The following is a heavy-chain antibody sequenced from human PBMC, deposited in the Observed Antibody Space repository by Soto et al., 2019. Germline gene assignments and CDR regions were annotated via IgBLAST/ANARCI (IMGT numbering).Heavy chain of an antibody. V-gene: IGHV4-34*11. CDR3: GRAHRDLQQLVHYYYSLAV. CDR1: GGSFSGYY. CDR2: IYYSGST. D-gene: IGHD6-13*01. Sequence: SETLSLTCAVYGGSFSGYYWSWIRQPPGKGLEWIGYIYYSGSTNYNPSLKSRVTISVDTSKNQFSLKLTSVTAADTAVYYCGRAHRDLQQLVHYYYSLAVWGQGTTVTVSS. J-gene: IGHJ6*02.